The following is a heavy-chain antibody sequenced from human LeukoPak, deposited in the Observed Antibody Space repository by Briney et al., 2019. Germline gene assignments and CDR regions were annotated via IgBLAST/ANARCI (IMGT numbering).Heavy chain of an antibody. D-gene: IGHD3-16*01. CDR3: ARTMTGGFFDF. V-gene: IGHV3-74*03. Sequence: GGSLRLSCAASGFTFSGFWMHWVRQAPGKGLVWVSRINGDGSDTTYADSVKGRFTISRDNVRNTLHLQMSSLRAEDTAVYYCARTMTGGFFDFWGQGTLATVSS. CDR2: INGDGSDT. CDR1: GFTFSGFW. J-gene: IGHJ4*02.